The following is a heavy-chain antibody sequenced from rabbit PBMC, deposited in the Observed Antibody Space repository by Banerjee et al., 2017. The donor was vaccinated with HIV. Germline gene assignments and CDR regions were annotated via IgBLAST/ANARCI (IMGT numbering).Heavy chain of an antibody. CDR2: IYSSNGDK. V-gene: IGHV1S47*01. D-gene: IGHD1-1*01. CDR1: GSDISSNA. CDR3: VRDRSSSGGYMGWLHL. J-gene: IGHJ5*01. Sequence: QEQLVESGGGLVQPEGSLTLTCKASGSDISSNAMCWVRQAPGKGLELIACIYSSNGDKWYASWVNGRFTISRSTSLNTVDLKMTSLTVADTATYFCVRDRSSSGGYMGWLHLWGPGTLVTVS.